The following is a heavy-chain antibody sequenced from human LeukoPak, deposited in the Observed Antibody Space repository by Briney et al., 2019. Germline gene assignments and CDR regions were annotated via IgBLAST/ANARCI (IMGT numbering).Heavy chain of an antibody. CDR3: TTSGYSYDYSLDY. J-gene: IGHJ4*02. CDR2: IKSKVDGGKT. D-gene: IGHD5-18*01. CDR1: GVTFTDAR. Sequence: PGGALRLSCAAPGVTFTDARVSWGRPAPGEGLEWVGRIKSKVDGGKTDYAAPVKGRFTISRDDSENTLYLQMNSLKTEDTAVYSCTTSGYSYDYSLDYWGQGTLVTVSS. V-gene: IGHV3-15*01.